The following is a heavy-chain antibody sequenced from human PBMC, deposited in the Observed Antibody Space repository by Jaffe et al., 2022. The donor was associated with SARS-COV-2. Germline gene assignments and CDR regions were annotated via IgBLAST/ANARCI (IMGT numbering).Heavy chain of an antibody. J-gene: IGHJ5*02. D-gene: IGHD4-17*01. Sequence: QLQLQESGPGLVKPSETLSLTCTVSGGSISRDYNYWGWIRQSPGKGLEWIGSVYYSGSAYYNPSLWSRVTISVDTSKNQFSLRLTSVTDADTSVYYCARLRYGDSVSWGQGQLVTVSS. CDR3: ARLRYGDSVS. V-gene: IGHV4-39*01. CDR2: VYYSGSA. CDR1: GGSISRDYNY.